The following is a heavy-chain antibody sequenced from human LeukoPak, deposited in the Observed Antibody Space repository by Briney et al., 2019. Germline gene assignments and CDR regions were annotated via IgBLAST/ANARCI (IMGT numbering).Heavy chain of an antibody. Sequence: GASVKVSCKASGYAFASYDISWVRQAPGQGLECMGWISAYNGNTNYAQKFQGRVTMTTDTSTSTAYMELRSLRSDDTAVYYCARVPGYRSGWYPIDYWGPGTLVTVSS. CDR2: ISAYNGNT. J-gene: IGHJ4*02. D-gene: IGHD6-19*01. CDR3: ARVPGYRSGWYPIDY. CDR1: GYAFASYD. V-gene: IGHV1-18*01.